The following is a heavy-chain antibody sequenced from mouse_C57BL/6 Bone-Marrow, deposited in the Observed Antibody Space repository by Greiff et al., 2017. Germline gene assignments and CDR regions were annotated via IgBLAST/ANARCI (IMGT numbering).Heavy chain of an antibody. J-gene: IGHJ2*01. CDR3: TRDKATPFDY. Sequence: DVQLVESGEGLVKPGGSLKLSCAASGFTFSSYAMSWVRQTPEKRLEWVAYISSGGDYLYYADTVKGRFTISRDNARNTLYLQMSSLKSEDTAINYCTRDKATPFDYWGQGTTLTVSS. CDR1: GFTFSSYA. V-gene: IGHV5-9-1*02. D-gene: IGHD3-2*02. CDR2: ISSGGDYL.